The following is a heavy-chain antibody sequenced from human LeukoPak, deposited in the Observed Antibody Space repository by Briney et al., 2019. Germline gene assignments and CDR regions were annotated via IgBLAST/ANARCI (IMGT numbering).Heavy chain of an antibody. CDR2: TYYRSKWYN. V-gene: IGHV6-1*01. CDR1: GDSVSSNSAA. Sequence: SQTLSLTCAISGDSVSSNSAAWNWLRQSPSRGLEWLGSTYYRSKWYNDYAVSVKSRITINPDTSKNQFSLQLNSVTPEDTAVYYCAREDSSYYYDSSGYYPTPNFDYWGQGTLVTVSS. CDR3: AREDSSYYYDSSGYYPTPNFDY. J-gene: IGHJ4*02. D-gene: IGHD3-22*01.